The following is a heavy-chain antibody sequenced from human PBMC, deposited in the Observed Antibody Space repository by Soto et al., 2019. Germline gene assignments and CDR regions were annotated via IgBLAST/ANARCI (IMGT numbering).Heavy chain of an antibody. J-gene: IGHJ4*02. CDR1: GYSISSGYY. V-gene: IGHV4-38-2*01. Sequence: TSETLALTYGVSGYSISSGYYWLWIRQAPGKGLEWIGSIYHSGTTSLNPSLKSRITLSVDTSKNQFSLKMTSMVAADTAVYFCARQGSNACDFWGQGTLVTVSS. D-gene: IGHD3-16*01. CDR3: ARQGSNACDF. CDR2: IYHSGTT.